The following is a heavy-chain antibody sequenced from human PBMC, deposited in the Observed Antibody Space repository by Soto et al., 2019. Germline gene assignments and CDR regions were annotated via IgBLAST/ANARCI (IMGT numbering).Heavy chain of an antibody. J-gene: IGHJ4*02. D-gene: IGHD5-12*01. CDR1: GFSLSTSGVG. CDR2: IYWNDDK. CDR3: AHSRKGGYSGYDYFDY. V-gene: IGHV2-5*01. Sequence: SGPTLVKPTQTLTLTCTFSGFSLSTSGVGVGWIRQPPGKALEWLALIYWNDDKRYSPSLKSRLTITKDTSKNQVVLTMTNMDPVDTATYYCAHSRKGGYSGYDYFDYWGQGTLVTVSS.